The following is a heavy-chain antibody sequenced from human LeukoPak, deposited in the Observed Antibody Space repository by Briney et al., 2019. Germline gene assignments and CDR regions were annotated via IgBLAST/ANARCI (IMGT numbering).Heavy chain of an antibody. D-gene: IGHD2/OR15-2a*01. CDR3: SKVFYRDAVDY. CDR2: ISGGGDIT. V-gene: IGHV3-23*01. J-gene: IGHJ4*02. Sequence: GGSLRLSCTASGFTFTKYAMSWVRQAPGKGLEWVSGISGGGDITYYADSVKGRFTISRDNSKNTLYLQMNSLRAEDTALYYCSKVFYRDAVDYWGQGTLVTVSS. CDR1: GFTFTKYA.